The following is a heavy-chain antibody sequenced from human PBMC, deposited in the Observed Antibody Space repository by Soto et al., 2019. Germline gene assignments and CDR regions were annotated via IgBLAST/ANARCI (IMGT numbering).Heavy chain of an antibody. D-gene: IGHD3-3*01. CDR1: GYTFTSYY. Sequence: QVELVQSGAEVKKPGASVKVSCKAAGYTFTSYYMHWVRQAPGQGLEWMGFINPSGGITTYAQKFQASVTMTSCTSTSTVYMEFRILKSEDTAVSYCARRSIFTWSDAFDIWGQGTMVTVSA. CDR2: INPSGGIT. J-gene: IGHJ3*02. V-gene: IGHV1-46*01. CDR3: ARRSIFTWSDAFDI.